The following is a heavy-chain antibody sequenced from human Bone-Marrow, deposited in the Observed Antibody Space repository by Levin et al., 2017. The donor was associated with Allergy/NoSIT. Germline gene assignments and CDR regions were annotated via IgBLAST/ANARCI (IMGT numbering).Heavy chain of an antibody. CDR1: GFSFTAAW. CDR2: ILKNGHGGTT. D-gene: IGHD4-11*01. CDR3: TTDLDGPGCRNFICYSDFDY. V-gene: IGHV3-15*01. J-gene: IGHJ4*02. Sequence: RAGGSLRLSCAASGFSFTAAWMSWVRQAPGKGLEWVGRILKNGHGGTTDYAASVQGRFSISRDDSKNTLYLHMSSLKSEDTAVYYCTTDLDGPGCRNFICYSDFDYWGPGTLVTVSS.